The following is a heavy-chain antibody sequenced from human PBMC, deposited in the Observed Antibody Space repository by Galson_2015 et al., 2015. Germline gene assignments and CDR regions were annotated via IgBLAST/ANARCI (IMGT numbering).Heavy chain of an antibody. CDR1: GFTFTSSA. Sequence: SVKVSCKASGFTFTSSAVQWVRQARGQRLEWIGWIVVGSGNTNYAQKFQERVTITRDMSTSTAYMELSSLRSEDTAVYYCAAASMVRDRGGAFDIGGQGTMVPVSS. CDR2: IVVGSGNT. CDR3: AAASMVRDRGGAFDI. V-gene: IGHV1-58*01. J-gene: IGHJ3*02. D-gene: IGHD3-10*01.